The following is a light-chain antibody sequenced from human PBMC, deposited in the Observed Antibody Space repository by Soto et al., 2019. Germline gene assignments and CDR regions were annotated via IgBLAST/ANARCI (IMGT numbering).Light chain of an antibody. Sequence: DIQMTQSPSTLSASVGDTVTITCRASQNIFTWLAWYQHKPGKAPKLLMYDASILESGVPSRFSGGGSGTDFTLTISSLQSDDFATHYCQQYNSHSFGGGTKVQIK. J-gene: IGKJ4*01. CDR2: DAS. CDR3: QQYNSHS. V-gene: IGKV1-5*01. CDR1: QNIFTW.